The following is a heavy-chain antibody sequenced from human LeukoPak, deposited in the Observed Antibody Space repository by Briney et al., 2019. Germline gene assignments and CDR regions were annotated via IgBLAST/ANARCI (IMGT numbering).Heavy chain of an antibody. Sequence: SETLSLTCTVSGYSISSGYYWGWIRQSPEKGLEWIGSIYHSGATYYNPSLKSRVTISVDTSKNQFSLKVTSVTAADTAVYYCARAMDGDYDGPPFDYWGQGTLVTVSS. J-gene: IGHJ4*02. V-gene: IGHV4-38-2*02. CDR2: IYHSGAT. CDR3: ARAMDGDYDGPPFDY. CDR1: GYSISSGYY. D-gene: IGHD4-17*01.